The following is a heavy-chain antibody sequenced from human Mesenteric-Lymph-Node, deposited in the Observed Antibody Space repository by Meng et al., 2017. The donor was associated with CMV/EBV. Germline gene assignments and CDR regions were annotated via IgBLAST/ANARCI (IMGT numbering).Heavy chain of an antibody. Sequence: GGSLRLSCAASGFTSSSYGMSWVRQAPGKGLEWVSYISGGSTTIYYADSVKGRFTISRDNAKNSLYLQMNSLRAEDTAVYYCTREMATIYYYYGMDVWGQGTTVTVSS. D-gene: IGHD5-24*01. CDR2: ISGGSTTI. CDR3: TREMATIYYYYGMDV. J-gene: IGHJ6*02. V-gene: IGHV3-48*04. CDR1: GFTSSSYG.